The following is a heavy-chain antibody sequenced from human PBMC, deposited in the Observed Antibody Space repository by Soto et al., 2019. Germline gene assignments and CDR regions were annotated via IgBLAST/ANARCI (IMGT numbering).Heavy chain of an antibody. CDR1: GFTFSSNA. Sequence: EVQLLESGGGLVQPGGSLRLSCAASGFTFSSNAMSWVRQGPGKGLEWVSVISGSAGSTHYADAVKGRFTVSRDNSKNTLYLQMSSLRAEDTAVYYCAKGTKASGWYPRDYRGQGTLVTVSS. D-gene: IGHD6-19*01. J-gene: IGHJ4*02. CDR3: AKGTKASGWYPRDY. V-gene: IGHV3-23*01. CDR2: ISGSAGST.